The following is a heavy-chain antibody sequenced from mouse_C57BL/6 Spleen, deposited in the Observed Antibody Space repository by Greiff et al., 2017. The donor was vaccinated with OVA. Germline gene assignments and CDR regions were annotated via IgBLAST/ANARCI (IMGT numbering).Heavy chain of an antibody. J-gene: IGHJ4*01. D-gene: IGHD1-1*01. CDR3: ASALITTVVATDCYAMDY. Sequence: QVQLQQSGPELVKPGASVKISCKASGYAFSSSWMNWVKQRPGQGLEWIGRIYPGDGDTNYNGKFKGKATLTADKSSSTAYMQLSSLTSEDSAVYFCASALITTVVATDCYAMDYWGQGTSVTVSS. V-gene: IGHV1-82*01. CDR1: GYAFSSSW. CDR2: IYPGDGDT.